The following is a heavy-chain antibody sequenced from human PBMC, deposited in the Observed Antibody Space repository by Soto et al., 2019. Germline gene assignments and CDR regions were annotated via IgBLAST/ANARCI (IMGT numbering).Heavy chain of an antibody. CDR1: RFTVSSNY. Sequence: EVQLVESGGGLIQPGGSLRVSCAASRFTVSSNYMSWVRQAPGKGLEWVSLIYSGGSTSYADSVKGRFTISRDNSKNTLYLQMSSLRAEDTAVYYCARGYSSSWYVGLGYWGQGTLVTVSS. CDR2: IYSGGST. J-gene: IGHJ4*02. D-gene: IGHD6-13*01. V-gene: IGHV3-53*01. CDR3: ARGYSSSWYVGLGY.